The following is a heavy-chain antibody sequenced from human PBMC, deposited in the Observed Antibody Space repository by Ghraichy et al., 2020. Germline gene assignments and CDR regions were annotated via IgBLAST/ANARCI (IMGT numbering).Heavy chain of an antibody. Sequence: SETLSLTCAVYGGSFSGYYWSWIRQPPGKGLEWIGEINHSGSTNYNPSLKSRVTISVDTSKNQFSLKLSSVTAADTAVYYCARGRFSGWSYCYFDLWGRGTLVTVSS. CDR3: ARGRFSGWSYCYFDL. CDR1: GGSFSGYY. V-gene: IGHV4-34*01. CDR2: INHSGST. D-gene: IGHD6-19*01. J-gene: IGHJ2*01.